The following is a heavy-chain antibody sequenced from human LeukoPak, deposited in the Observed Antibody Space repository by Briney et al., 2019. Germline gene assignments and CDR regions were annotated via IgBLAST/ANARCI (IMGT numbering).Heavy chain of an antibody. V-gene: IGHV1-69*05. J-gene: IGHJ3*01. CDR1: GDTFSSGA. CDR3: ARVLMITFGGVTVTGAFDL. D-gene: IGHD3-16*01. Sequence: SVKVSCKASGDTFSSGAFSWVRQAPGQGLEWMGRIIPVFGTTNYAQRFQGRVTITTDGSTSTAYMELSSLRSEDTAMYYCARVLMITFGGVTVTGAFDLWGQGTMVTVSS. CDR2: IIPVFGTT.